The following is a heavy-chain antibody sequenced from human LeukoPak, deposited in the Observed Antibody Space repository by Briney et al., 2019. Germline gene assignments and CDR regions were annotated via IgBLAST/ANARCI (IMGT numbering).Heavy chain of an antibody. CDR2: IYYTGST. J-gene: IGHJ4*02. Sequence: SETLSLTCTVSGGSISSYYWSWIRQPPGKGLEWIGYIYYTGSTNYNPSLKGRVTISIDTSKNHFSLRLSSVTAADTAVYYCARRGYYDSGGYYGYWGQGTLVTVSS. CDR3: ARRGYYDSGGYYGY. CDR1: GGSISSYY. D-gene: IGHD3-22*01. V-gene: IGHV4-59*08.